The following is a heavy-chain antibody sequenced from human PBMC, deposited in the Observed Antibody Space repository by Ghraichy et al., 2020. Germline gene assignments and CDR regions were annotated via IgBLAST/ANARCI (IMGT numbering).Heavy chain of an antibody. D-gene: IGHD6-13*01. CDR1: GFTFSGYA. Sequence: GGSLRLSCAASGFTFSGYAMSWVRRAPGKGLEWVSTVTATGGSTYNADSVKGRFTISRDNSENTLYLQMNSLRAEDTATYYCAKVSAAGALEYFHHWGQGTLVTASS. CDR3: AKVSAAGALEYFHH. V-gene: IGHV3-23*01. CDR2: VTATGGST. J-gene: IGHJ1*01.